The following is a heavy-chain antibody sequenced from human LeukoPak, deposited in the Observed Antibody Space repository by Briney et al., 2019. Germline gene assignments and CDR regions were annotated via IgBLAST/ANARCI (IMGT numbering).Heavy chain of an antibody. CDR1: GYSFTSYW. V-gene: IGHV5-51*01. CDR3: ASPRYCSGGSCYSNAFDT. Sequence: GESLKISCKGSGYSFTSYWIGWVRQMPGKGLEWMGIIYPGDSDTRYSPSFQGQVTISADKSISTAYLQWSSLKASDTAMYYCASPRYCSGGSCYSNAFDTWGQGTMVTVSS. J-gene: IGHJ3*02. CDR2: IYPGDSDT. D-gene: IGHD2-15*01.